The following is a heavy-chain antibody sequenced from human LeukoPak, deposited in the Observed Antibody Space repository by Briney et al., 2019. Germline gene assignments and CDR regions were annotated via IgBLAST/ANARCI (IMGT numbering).Heavy chain of an antibody. J-gene: IGHJ4*02. CDR1: GFTFSSYW. CDR2: IKQDGSEK. CDR3: ARDPMQWFGELLSDY. Sequence: GGSLRLSGAASGFTFSSYWMSWVRQAPGKGLEWVANIKQDGSEKYYVDSVKGRFTISRDNAKNSLYLQMNSLRAEDTAVYYCARDPMQWFGELLSDYWGQGTLVTVSS. V-gene: IGHV3-7*03. D-gene: IGHD3-10*01.